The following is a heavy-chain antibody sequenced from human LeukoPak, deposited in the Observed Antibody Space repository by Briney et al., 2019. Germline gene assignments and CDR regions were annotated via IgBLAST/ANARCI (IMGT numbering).Heavy chain of an antibody. CDR3: ARDRGDWDAFDI. CDR1: GFTFSSYA. D-gene: IGHD3-10*01. V-gene: IGHV3-64*04. J-gene: IGHJ3*02. CDR2: ISSNGGTT. Sequence: GGSLRLSCAASGFTFSSYAMSWVRQAPGKGLEYVSAISSNGGTTYYADSVKGRFTISRDNSKNTLFLQMSSLRAYDTAVYYCARDRGDWDAFDIWGQGTMVTVSS.